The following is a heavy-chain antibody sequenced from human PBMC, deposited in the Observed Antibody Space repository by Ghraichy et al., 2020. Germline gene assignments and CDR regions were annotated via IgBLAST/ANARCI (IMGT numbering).Heavy chain of an antibody. CDR2: INHSGST. CDR1: GGSFSGYY. Sequence: SETLSLTCAVYGGSFSGYYWSWIRQPPGKGLEWIGEINHSGSTNYNPSLKSRVTISVDTSKNQFSLKLSSVTAADTAVYYCARFRLEYYYDSSGYYYDYWGQGTLVTVSS. D-gene: IGHD3-22*01. V-gene: IGHV4-34*01. J-gene: IGHJ4*02. CDR3: ARFRLEYYYDSSGYYYDY.